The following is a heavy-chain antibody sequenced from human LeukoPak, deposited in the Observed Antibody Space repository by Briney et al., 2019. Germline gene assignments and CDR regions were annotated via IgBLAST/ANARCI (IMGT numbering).Heavy chain of an antibody. D-gene: IGHD2-21*01. Sequence: PGGSLRLSCAAYGFTFSNYAMSWVRQAPGKGLEWVSAISGSGDSTYYADSVKGRFTISRDTSGNTLYLQMNSLRAEDSAVYCCARDHSSDVWGQGTTVTVSS. CDR3: ARDHSSDV. CDR2: ISGSGDST. J-gene: IGHJ6*02. V-gene: IGHV3-23*01. CDR1: GFTFSNYA.